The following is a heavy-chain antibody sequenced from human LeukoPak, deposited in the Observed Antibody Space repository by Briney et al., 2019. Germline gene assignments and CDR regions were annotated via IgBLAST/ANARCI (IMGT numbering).Heavy chain of an antibody. CDR1: GASFRAYY. CDR3: ASSRDLYLDAFTSYWYFDV. J-gene: IGHJ2*01. V-gene: IGHV4-34*01. D-gene: IGHD3-16*01. Sequence: SETLSLTCAVYGASFRAYYWSWIRQAPEKGLEWIGEINDSGHGRYNASLKSRVTMSVDTSKNQLSLKLKSVTAADTAVYYCASSRDLYLDAFTSYWYFDVWGRGSLVTVSS. CDR2: INDSGHG.